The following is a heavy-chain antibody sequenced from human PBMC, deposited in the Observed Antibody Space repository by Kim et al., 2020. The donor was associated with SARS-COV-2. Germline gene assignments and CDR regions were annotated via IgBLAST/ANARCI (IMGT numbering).Heavy chain of an antibody. CDR3: AKWGRRELLPNDY. D-gene: IGHD1-26*01. Sequence: YAYSVKGRFTISKDNSKNTLYLQMNSLRAEDTAVYCWAKWGRRELLPNDYWGQGTLVTVSS. V-gene: IGHV3-30*02. J-gene: IGHJ4*02.